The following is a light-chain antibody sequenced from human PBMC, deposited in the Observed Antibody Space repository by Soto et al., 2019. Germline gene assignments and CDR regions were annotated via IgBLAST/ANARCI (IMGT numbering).Light chain of an antibody. CDR1: NSNIGRHT. V-gene: IGLV1-44*01. J-gene: IGLJ3*02. CDR3: AAWDDSLQAWV. Sequence: QSVLTQPPSASGTPGQRVTISCSGSNSNIGRHTVNWYQQLPGTAPKLLIYTDNQRPSGVPDRFSDSQSGTSASLAISGLQSEDEAEYYCAAWDDSLQAWVFGGGTKVTVL. CDR2: TDN.